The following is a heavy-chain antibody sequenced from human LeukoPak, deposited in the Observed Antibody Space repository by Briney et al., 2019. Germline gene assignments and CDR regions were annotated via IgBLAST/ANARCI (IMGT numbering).Heavy chain of an antibody. V-gene: IGHV4-59*08. Sequence: SETLSLTCTVSGGSISSYYWSWIRQPPGKGLEWIGYIYYSGSTNYNPSLKSRVTTSVDTSKNQFSLKLSSVTAADTAVYYCVRQQNPDDAFDIWGQGTMVTVSS. CDR1: GGSISSYY. CDR2: IYYSGST. J-gene: IGHJ3*02. CDR3: VRQQNPDDAFDI.